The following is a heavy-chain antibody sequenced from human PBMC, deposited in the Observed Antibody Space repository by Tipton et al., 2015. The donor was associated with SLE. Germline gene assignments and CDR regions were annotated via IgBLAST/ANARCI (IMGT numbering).Heavy chain of an antibody. CDR3: ARKYYDFWSGPYYFDY. D-gene: IGHD3-3*01. J-gene: IGHJ4*02. V-gene: IGHV4-39*07. Sequence: TLSLTCTVSGGSISSSSYYWGWIRQPPGKGLEWIGSIYHSGSTYYNPSLKSRVTISVDTSKNQFSLKLSSVTAADTAVYYCARKYYDFWSGPYYFDYWGQGTLVTVSS. CDR1: GGSISSSSYY. CDR2: IYHSGST.